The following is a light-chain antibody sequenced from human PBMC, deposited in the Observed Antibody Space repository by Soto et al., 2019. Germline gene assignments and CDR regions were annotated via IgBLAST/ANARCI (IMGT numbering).Light chain of an antibody. CDR2: TTS. CDR3: QQTTTFPLT. V-gene: IGKV1D-12*01. CDR1: QGVSTW. J-gene: IGKJ4*01. Sequence: DLQMTQSPSSVSASVGDRVTITCRASQGVSTWLAWYQQKPGKAPNLLIYTTSSLQSGVPSRFSGSGSGTDFTLTISSLQPEDFATYYCQQTTTFPLTFGGGTKVEI.